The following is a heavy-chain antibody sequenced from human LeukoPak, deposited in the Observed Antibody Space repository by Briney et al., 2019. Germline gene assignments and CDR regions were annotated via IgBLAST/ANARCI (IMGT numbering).Heavy chain of an antibody. V-gene: IGHV4-39*07. D-gene: IGHD6-19*01. CDR2: IYYSGST. Sequence: KPSETLSLTCTVSGGSISSSSYYWGWIRQPPGKGLEWIGSIYYSGSTYYNPSLKSRVTISVDTSKNQFSLKLSSVTAADTAVYYCARESSGWDYFDYWGQGTLVTVSS. CDR3: ARESSGWDYFDY. CDR1: GGSISSSSYY. J-gene: IGHJ4*02.